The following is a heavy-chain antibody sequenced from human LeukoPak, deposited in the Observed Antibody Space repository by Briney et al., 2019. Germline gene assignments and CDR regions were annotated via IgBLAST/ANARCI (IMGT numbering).Heavy chain of an antibody. CDR2: INPNSGGT. Sequence: GASVKVSCKASGGTFSSYAISWVRQAPGQGLEWMGWINPNSGGTNYAQKFQGRVTMTRDTSISTAYMELSRLRSDDTAVYYCARVSGWYRPSLELDYWGQGTLVTVSS. CDR1: GGTFSSYA. D-gene: IGHD6-19*01. V-gene: IGHV1-2*02. J-gene: IGHJ4*02. CDR3: ARVSGWYRPSLELDY.